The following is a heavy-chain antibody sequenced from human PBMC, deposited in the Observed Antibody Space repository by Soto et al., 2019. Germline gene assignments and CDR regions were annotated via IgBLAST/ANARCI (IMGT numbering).Heavy chain of an antibody. Sequence: PWGSLRLSCAASGFTFSSYAMHWVRQAPGKGLEWVAFISHDGNNTYYADSVKGRFSISRDNSKNTLYLQMNSLRTEDTAMFYCATPRYYYDSNTNSDGHTAEYWGLGNPVTVVS. CDR1: GFTFSSYA. CDR2: ISHDGNNT. D-gene: IGHD3-22*01. CDR3: ATPRYYYDSNTNSDGHTAEY. J-gene: IGHJ4*02. V-gene: IGHV3-30-3*01.